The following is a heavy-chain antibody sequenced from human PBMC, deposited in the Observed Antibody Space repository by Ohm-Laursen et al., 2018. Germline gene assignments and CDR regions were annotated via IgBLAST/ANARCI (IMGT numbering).Heavy chain of an antibody. J-gene: IGHJ3*02. CDR1: GFTFSIYW. CDR3: ASLGYCSGGSCLWAFDI. CDR2: ISGSGGST. Sequence: LRLSCAASGFTFSIYWMHWVRQAPGKGLEWVSAISGSGGSTYYADSVKGRFTISRDNSKNTLFLQMSSLRAEDTAVYYCASLGYCSGGSCLWAFDIWGQGTMVTVSS. D-gene: IGHD2-15*01. V-gene: IGHV3-23*01.